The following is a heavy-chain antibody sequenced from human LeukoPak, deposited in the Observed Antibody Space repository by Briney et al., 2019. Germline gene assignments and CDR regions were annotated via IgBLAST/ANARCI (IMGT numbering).Heavy chain of an antibody. Sequence: ASVKVSCKASGYTFTGYYMHWVRQAPGQGLEWMGRINPNSGGTNYAQKFQGRVTMTRDTSISTAYMELNRLRSDDTAVYYCAKTMVRGEKDYWGQGTLVTVSS. CDR2: INPNSGGT. CDR1: GYTFTGYY. J-gene: IGHJ4*02. D-gene: IGHD3-10*01. V-gene: IGHV1-2*06. CDR3: AKTMVRGEKDY.